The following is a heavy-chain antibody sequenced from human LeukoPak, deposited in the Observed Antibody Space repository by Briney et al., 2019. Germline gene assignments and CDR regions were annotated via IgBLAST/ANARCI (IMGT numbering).Heavy chain of an antibody. V-gene: IGHV4-34*01. CDR1: GGSFSNYY. D-gene: IGHD4-17*01. J-gene: IGHJ5*02. CDR2: GHHSGST. CDR3: ARGSQWGDYAGFDP. Sequence: PSETLSLTCAVYGGSFSNYYWTWIRQHPGKGLEWIGEGHHSGSTNHNPSLKTRVTISVDTSRSQFSLKLTSVTAADTAVYYCARGSQWGDYAGFDPWGQGTLVTVSS.